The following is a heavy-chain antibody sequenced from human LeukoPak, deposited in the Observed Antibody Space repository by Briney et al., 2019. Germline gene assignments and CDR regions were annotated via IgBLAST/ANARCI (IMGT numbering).Heavy chain of an antibody. CDR1: GYSFTNYW. J-gene: IGHJ3*02. Sequence: SGEALKISCKGSGYSFTNYWIGWVRQMPGKGLEWMGINYAGDSDTRYSPPFQGQVTISVDKSISTAYLLWSSLKASDTAMYYYARQVTVITPEAPVNAFDIWGQGTRVTVSS. CDR2: NYAGDSDT. D-gene: IGHD4-23*01. V-gene: IGHV5-51*01. CDR3: ARQVTVITPEAPVNAFDI.